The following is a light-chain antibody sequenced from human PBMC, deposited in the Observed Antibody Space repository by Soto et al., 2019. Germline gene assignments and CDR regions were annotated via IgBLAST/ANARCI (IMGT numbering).Light chain of an antibody. CDR1: QSVSSSY. CDR3: QQYGSSRGIT. CDR2: GAS. Sequence: EIVLTQSPGTLSLSPGERATLSCRASQSVSSSYLAWYQQKPGRAPRLLIYGASSRATGIPDRFSGSGSGTDFTLTISRLEPEDFAVYYCQQYGSSRGITFGPGTKVDIK. J-gene: IGKJ3*01. V-gene: IGKV3-20*01.